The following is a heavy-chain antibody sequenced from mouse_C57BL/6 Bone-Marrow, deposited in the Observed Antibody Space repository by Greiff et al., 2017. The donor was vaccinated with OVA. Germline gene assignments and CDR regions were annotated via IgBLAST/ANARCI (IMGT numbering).Heavy chain of an antibody. Sequence: QVQLKESDAELVKPGASVKISCKVSGYTFTDHTIHWMKQRPEQGLEWIGYIYPRDGSTKYNEKFKGKATLTADKSSSPAYMQLTSLTSEDSAVYFGARGGYYGSSTGFDYWGQGTTLTVSS. D-gene: IGHD1-1*01. J-gene: IGHJ2*01. CDR2: IYPRDGST. V-gene: IGHV1-78*01. CDR1: GYTFTDHT. CDR3: ARGGYYGSSTGFDY.